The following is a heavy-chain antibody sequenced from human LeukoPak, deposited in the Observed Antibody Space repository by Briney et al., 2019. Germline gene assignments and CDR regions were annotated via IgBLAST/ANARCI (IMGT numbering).Heavy chain of an antibody. V-gene: IGHV1-46*01. CDR1: GYTFTSYY. D-gene: IGHD1-14*01. J-gene: IGHJ4*02. CDR2: INPSGGST. CDR3: ARSRRIPTRGVDTYYYFDY. Sequence: ASVKVSCQASGYTFTSYYMHWVRQAPGQGLEWMGIINPSGGSTSYAQKLQGRVTMTRDMSTSTVYMELSSVRSEDTGVYYCARSRRIPTRGVDTYYYFDYWGQGTLVTVSS.